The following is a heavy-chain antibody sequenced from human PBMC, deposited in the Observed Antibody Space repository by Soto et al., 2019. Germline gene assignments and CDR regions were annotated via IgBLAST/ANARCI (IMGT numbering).Heavy chain of an antibody. V-gene: IGHV5-51*01. CDR2: IYPSDSDI. J-gene: IGHJ6*02. CDR1: GYSFTSHW. Sequence: PGESLKISCKTSGYSFTSHWIAWVRQMPGKGLEWMGIIYPSDSDIRYRPSFQGQVTISVDKSISTAYLQWSSLKAPDTATYYCARQHYSNYRGGMDVWGQGTTVTVSS. D-gene: IGHD2-2*01. CDR3: ARQHYSNYRGGMDV.